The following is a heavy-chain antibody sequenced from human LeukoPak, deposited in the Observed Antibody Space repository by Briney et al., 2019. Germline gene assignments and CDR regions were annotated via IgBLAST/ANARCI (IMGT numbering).Heavy chain of an antibody. Sequence: RASVKVSCKASGYTFTSYDINWMRQAPGQGPEWMGWITIYDGSTNLAQKFQGRVTMTTDTSTTTAYLDLRSLRSEDTAVYYCARAEGDSSGMITHSDHWGQGTLVTVSS. CDR2: ITIYDGST. V-gene: IGHV1-18*01. J-gene: IGHJ4*02. CDR3: ARAEGDSSGMITHSDH. CDR1: GYTFTSYD. D-gene: IGHD6-25*01.